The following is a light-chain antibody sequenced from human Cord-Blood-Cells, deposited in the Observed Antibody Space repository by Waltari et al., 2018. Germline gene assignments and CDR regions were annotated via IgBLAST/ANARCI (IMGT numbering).Light chain of an antibody. CDR2: GAS. J-gene: IGKJ2*01. CDR3: QQYGSSPPYT. V-gene: IGKV3-20*01. Sequence: EIVLTQSPATLSLSPGERATLSCRASQSVSSSYLAWYQQKPGQAPRLLPYGASSRATGIPDRFSGSGSGTDFTLTISRLEPEDFAVYYCQQYGSSPPYTFGQGTKLEIK. CDR1: QSVSSSY.